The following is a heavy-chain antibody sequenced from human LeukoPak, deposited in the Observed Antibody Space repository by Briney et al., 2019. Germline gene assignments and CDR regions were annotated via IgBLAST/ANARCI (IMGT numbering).Heavy chain of an antibody. Sequence: GASVKVSCKVSGYTLTELSMHWVRQAPGKGLEWMGGFDPEDGETIYAQKFQGRVTMTEDTSTDTAYMELSSLRSEDTAVYYCATLLRGYNYYYYGMDVWGQGTTVTVSS. CDR3: ATLLRGYNYYYYGMDV. CDR2: FDPEDGET. D-gene: IGHD6-13*01. V-gene: IGHV1-24*01. J-gene: IGHJ6*02. CDR1: GYTLTELS.